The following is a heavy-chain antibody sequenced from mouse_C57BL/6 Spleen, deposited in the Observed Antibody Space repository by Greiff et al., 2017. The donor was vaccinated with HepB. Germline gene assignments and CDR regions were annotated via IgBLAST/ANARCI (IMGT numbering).Heavy chain of an antibody. V-gene: IGHV5-4*01. J-gene: IGHJ4*01. Sequence: EVKLMESGGGLVKPGGSLKLSCAASGFTFSSYAMSWVRQTPEKRLEWVATISDGGSYTYYPDNVKGRFTISRDNAKNNLYLQMSHLKSEDTAMYYCARDRGYGSRVYYAMDYWGQGTSVTVSS. CDR2: ISDGGSYT. D-gene: IGHD1-1*01. CDR1: GFTFSSYA. CDR3: ARDRGYGSRVYYAMDY.